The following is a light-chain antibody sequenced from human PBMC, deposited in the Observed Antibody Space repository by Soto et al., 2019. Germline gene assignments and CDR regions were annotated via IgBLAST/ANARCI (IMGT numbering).Light chain of an antibody. V-gene: IGLV2-14*01. Sequence: QSVVTQPASVSGSPGQSITISCTGTSSAIGGYNYVSWYQQHPGKAPKLMIYEVNNRPSGVSNRFSGSKSGNTASLTISGLQAQDEADYYCSSYTSSSTLWVFGGGTKLTVL. CDR2: EVN. CDR3: SSYTSSSTLWV. J-gene: IGLJ3*02. CDR1: SSAIGGYNY.